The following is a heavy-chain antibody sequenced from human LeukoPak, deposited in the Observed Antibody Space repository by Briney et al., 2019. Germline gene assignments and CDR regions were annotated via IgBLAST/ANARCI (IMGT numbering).Heavy chain of an antibody. V-gene: IGHV1-2*02. Sequence: ASVKISCKASGYTFTGYYINWVRQAPGQAPEWVGWVNPNTGGTRYAQKFQGRVTMTRDTSITTAFMELRGLTFDDTAVFYCVREAGPLDWGQGILVTVSS. CDR3: VREAGPLD. J-gene: IGHJ4*02. CDR2: VNPNTGGT. CDR1: GYTFTGYY.